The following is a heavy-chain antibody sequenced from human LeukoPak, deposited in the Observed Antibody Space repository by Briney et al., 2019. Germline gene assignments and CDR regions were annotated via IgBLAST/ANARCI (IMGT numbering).Heavy chain of an antibody. CDR2: IFSVGTT. J-gene: IGHJ5*02. D-gene: IGHD2-15*01. CDR3: ATVVVAASGWFDP. CDR1: GFTVSSNY. V-gene: IGHV3-66*02. Sequence: GGSLRLSCAASGFTVSSNYMSWVRQAPGKGLEWVSIIFSVGTTFYADSVKGRFTISRDNSENTLYLQMNSLRAEDTAVYYCATVVVAASGWFDPWGQGTLVTVSS.